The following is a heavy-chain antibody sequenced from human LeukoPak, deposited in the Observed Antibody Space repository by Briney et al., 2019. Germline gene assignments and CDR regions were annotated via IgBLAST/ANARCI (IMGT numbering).Heavy chain of an antibody. Sequence: PSETLSLTCTVSGGSISSGDYYWSWIRQPPGKGLEWIGYIYYSGSTYYNPSLKSRVTISVDTSKNQFSLKLSSVTAADTAVYYCARALGGDSSGYYPAPYWYFDLWGRGTLVTVSS. J-gene: IGHJ2*01. V-gene: IGHV4-30-4*01. D-gene: IGHD3-22*01. CDR3: ARALGGDSSGYYPAPYWYFDL. CDR1: GGSISSGDYY. CDR2: IYYSGST.